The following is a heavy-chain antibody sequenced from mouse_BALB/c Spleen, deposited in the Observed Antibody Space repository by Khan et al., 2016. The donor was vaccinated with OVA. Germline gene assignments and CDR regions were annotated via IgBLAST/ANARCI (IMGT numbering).Heavy chain of an antibody. V-gene: IGHV1-77*01. CDR1: GYTFTDYV. Sequence: QVQLKQSGPELVKPGASVKMSCKASGYTFTDYVMNWVKQRNGQGLEWIGQIYPGSDSTYYNEKFKGKDTLTADRSSSTAYMQLSNLTSEDSAVYFCARAGWDVFAYWGQGTLVTVSA. D-gene: IGHD4-1*01. CDR3: ARAGWDVFAY. J-gene: IGHJ3*01. CDR2: IYPGSDST.